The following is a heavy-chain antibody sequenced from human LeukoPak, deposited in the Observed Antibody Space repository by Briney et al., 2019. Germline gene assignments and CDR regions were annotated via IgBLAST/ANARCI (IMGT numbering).Heavy chain of an antibody. CDR1: GFTFSSYS. J-gene: IGHJ4*02. CDR2: ISSSSSYI. V-gene: IGHV3-21*01. D-gene: IGHD3-10*01. Sequence: GGSLRLSCAASGFTFSSYSMNWVSQAPGKGLEWVSSISSSSSYIYYADSVKGRFTISRDNAKNTAYLQMNSLRDEDTAVYFCARDYAGSPDYWGQGTLVTVSS. CDR3: ARDYAGSPDY.